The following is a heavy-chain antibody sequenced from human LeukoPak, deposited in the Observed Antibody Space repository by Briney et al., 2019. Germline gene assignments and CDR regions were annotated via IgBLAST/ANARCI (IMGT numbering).Heavy chain of an antibody. CDR3: ARFLTHCSSTSCYLRGRFDP. D-gene: IGHD2-2*01. CDR1: GYTFTSYD. Sequence: ASVKVSCKASGYTFTSYDINWVRQATGQGVEWVGWMNPNCGNTGYAQKFQGRVTMTRNTSISTAYMELSSLRSEDTAVYYCARFLTHCSSTSCYLRGRFDPWGQGNLVTVSS. V-gene: IGHV1-8*01. J-gene: IGHJ5*02. CDR2: MNPNCGNT.